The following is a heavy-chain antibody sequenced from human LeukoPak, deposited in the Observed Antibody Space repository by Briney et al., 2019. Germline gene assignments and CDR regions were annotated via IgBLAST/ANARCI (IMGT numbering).Heavy chain of an antibody. D-gene: IGHD4-23*01. CDR1: GFTFSSYP. CDR2: ISSSGGST. Sequence: GGSLRLSCAASGFTFSSYPMHWVRQAPGKGLEYVSAISSSGGSTYYANSVKGRLTISRDNSKNTLYLQMGSLRAEDMAVYYCARDGGNSVYDCWGQGTLVTVSS. V-gene: IGHV3-64*01. CDR3: ARDGGNSVYDC. J-gene: IGHJ4*02.